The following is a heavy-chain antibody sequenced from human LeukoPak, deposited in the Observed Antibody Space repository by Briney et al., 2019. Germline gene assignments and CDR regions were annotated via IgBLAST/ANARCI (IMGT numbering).Heavy chain of an antibody. D-gene: IGHD5-24*01. V-gene: IGHV1-46*01. CDR2: INPGGGST. J-gene: IGHJ4*02. CDR3: ARSELQFDYFDY. Sequence: ASVKVSCKASGYTFTSYYMHWVRQAPGQGLEWMGIINPGGGSTSYAQKFQGRVTMTRDTSTSTVYMELSSLRSEDTAVCYCARSELQFDYFDYWGQGTLVTVSS. CDR1: GYTFTSYY.